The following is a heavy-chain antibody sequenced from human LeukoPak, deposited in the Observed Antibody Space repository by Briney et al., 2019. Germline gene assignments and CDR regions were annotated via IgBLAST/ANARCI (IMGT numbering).Heavy chain of an antibody. CDR2: IGRSGDRTT. D-gene: IGHD3-3*01. CDR3: ARGGIPITIFGVVPYFDY. J-gene: IGHJ4*02. V-gene: IGHV3-48*04. CDR1: GFTFSIYS. Sequence: PGGSLRLSCAASGFTFSIYSLNWVRQAPGKGLEWVAYIGRSGDRTTKYADSVKGRFTISRDNAKNSLYLQMNSLRAEDTAVYYCARGGIPITIFGVVPYFDYWGQGTLVTVSS.